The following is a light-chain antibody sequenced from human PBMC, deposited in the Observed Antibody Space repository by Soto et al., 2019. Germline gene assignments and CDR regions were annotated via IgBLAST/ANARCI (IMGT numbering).Light chain of an antibody. J-gene: IGKJ1*01. Sequence: DIVLTLSPVTLSVSPGEGATLSCRASQSVSGYLAWYQQKPGQAPRLLIYDASKRATGIPARFSGSGFGTDFTLTISSLEPEDFAVYYCQQRSKWRTFGQGTKVDI. V-gene: IGKV3-11*01. CDR2: DAS. CDR1: QSVSGY. CDR3: QQRSKWRT.